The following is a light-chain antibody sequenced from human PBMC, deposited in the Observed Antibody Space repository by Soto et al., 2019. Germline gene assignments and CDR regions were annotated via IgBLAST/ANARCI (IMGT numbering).Light chain of an antibody. Sequence: DIQMTQSPSTLSASVGDRVNITCRASQSISSWLAWYQQKPGKAPKLLIYRASDLQTGVPSRFSGSGSGTEFTLTISSLQTDDIATYYCQQYSSYFFTFGPVTKVDVK. CDR1: QSISSW. J-gene: IGKJ3*01. CDR2: RAS. CDR3: QQYSSYFFT. V-gene: IGKV1-5*03.